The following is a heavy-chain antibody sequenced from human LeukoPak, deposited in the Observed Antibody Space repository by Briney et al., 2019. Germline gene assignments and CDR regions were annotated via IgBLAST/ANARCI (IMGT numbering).Heavy chain of an antibody. J-gene: IGHJ4*02. D-gene: IGHD3-9*01. V-gene: IGHV1-69*04. Sequence: SVKVSCKASGGTFSSYAISWVRQAPGQGLEWMGRIIPILGIANYAQKFQGRVTITADKSTSTAYMELSSLRSEDTAVYYCASSGRDITYYDILTGYPYWGQGTLVTVSS. CDR1: GGTFSSYA. CDR3: ASSGRDITYYDILTGYPY. CDR2: IIPILGIA.